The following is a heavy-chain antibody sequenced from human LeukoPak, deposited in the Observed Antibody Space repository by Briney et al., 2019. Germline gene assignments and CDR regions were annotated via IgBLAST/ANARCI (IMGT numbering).Heavy chain of an antibody. CDR3: ARDDCSGGTCYPDP. J-gene: IGHJ5*02. CDR2: ISSSGDTM. D-gene: IGHD2-15*01. CDR1: GFTFSDYY. V-gene: IGHV3-11*01. Sequence: GGSLRLSCAASGFTFSDYYMTWIRQAPGKGLEWLSYISSSGDTMYYADSVKGRFTISRDNAKHSRYLQMNSLRAEDTALYYCARDDCSGGTCYPDPWGQGTLVIVSS.